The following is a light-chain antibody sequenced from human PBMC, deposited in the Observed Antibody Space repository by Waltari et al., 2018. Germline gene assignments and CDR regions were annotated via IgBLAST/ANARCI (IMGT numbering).Light chain of an antibody. CDR3: QKYVSLPGT. J-gene: IGKJ1*01. V-gene: IGKV3-20*01. CDR1: QSGSRY. CDR2: AAS. Sequence: EIVLTQSPDTLSLSPGETATLSCRASQSGSRYLAWYQQKPGQAPRLLIYAASSRATGIPDRFSGSGAGTDCSLTISRLEPDDFAVYDCQKYVSLPGTFGQGTKVEIK.